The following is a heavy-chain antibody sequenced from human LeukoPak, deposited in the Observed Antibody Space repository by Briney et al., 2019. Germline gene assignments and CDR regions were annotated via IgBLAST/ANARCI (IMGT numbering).Heavy chain of an antibody. J-gene: IGHJ4*02. CDR2: IYYSGST. Sequence: SETLSLTCTVSGGTIGRYYWSWLRQPPGKGLEWIGYIYYSGSTNYNPSLKSRVTISVDTSKNQFSLKLSSVTAADTAVYYCARGPTRNYFDYWGQGTLVTVSS. V-gene: IGHV4-59*01. CDR1: GGTIGRYY. CDR3: ARGPTRNYFDY.